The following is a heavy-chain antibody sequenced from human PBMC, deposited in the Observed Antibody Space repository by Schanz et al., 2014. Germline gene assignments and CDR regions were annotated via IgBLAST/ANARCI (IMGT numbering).Heavy chain of an antibody. CDR1: GFVFGDYY. CDR3: ARDGYSVVVISATESFDI. Sequence: QVQVVQSGGGLVKPGGSLRLSCAASGFVFGDYYMTWIRQAPGKGLEWLSYISDSGTYTNYADSVKGRFTISRDNAKSSLYLQMNSLRAEDTAVYYCARDGYSVVVISATESFDIWGQGTMVTV. D-gene: IGHD2-15*01. CDR2: ISDSGTYT. J-gene: IGHJ3*02. V-gene: IGHV3-11*06.